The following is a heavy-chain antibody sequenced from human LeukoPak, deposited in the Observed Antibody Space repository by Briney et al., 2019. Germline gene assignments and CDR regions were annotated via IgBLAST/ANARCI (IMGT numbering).Heavy chain of an antibody. Sequence: GGSLRLSCAASGFTFSSYGVGWVRQAPGKGLEWVSAIGGSGDSTHYADSVKGRFTISRDNSKNTLYLQMNSLRAEDTAVYYCAKSERVYSSSRTACDILGQGTMVTVSS. V-gene: IGHV3-23*01. D-gene: IGHD6-13*01. J-gene: IGHJ3*02. CDR2: IGGSGDST. CDR1: GFTFSSYG. CDR3: AKSERVYSSSRTACDI.